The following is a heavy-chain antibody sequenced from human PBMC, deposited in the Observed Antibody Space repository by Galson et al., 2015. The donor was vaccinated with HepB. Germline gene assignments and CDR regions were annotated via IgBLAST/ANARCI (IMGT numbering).Heavy chain of an antibody. CDR3: TTTTVTTSSVYYYYYYGMDV. J-gene: IGHJ6*02. Sequence: LRLSCAASGFTFSNAWMSWVRQAPGKGLEWVGRIKSKTDGGTTDYAAPVKGRFTISRDDSKNTLYLQMNSLKTEDTAVYYCTTTTVTTSSVYYYYYYGMDVWGQGTTVTVSS. V-gene: IGHV3-15*01. CDR2: IKSKTDGGTT. CDR1: GFTFSNAW. D-gene: IGHD4-11*01.